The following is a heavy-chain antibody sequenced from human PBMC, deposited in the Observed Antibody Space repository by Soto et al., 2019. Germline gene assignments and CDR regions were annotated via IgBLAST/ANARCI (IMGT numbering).Heavy chain of an antibody. CDR2: IYWDDDK. V-gene: IGHV2-5*02. D-gene: IGHD6-6*01. CDR1: GFSLSTSGVD. CDR3: AHRRPYSNSPEYFFDY. J-gene: IGHJ4*02. Sequence: QITLKESGPTLVKPTQTLTLTCTFSGFSLSTSGVDVGWIRQPPGKALEWLALIYWDDDKRYSPSLKSRLTSTNDTSKNQVVLTITNMDPLDTTTYYCAHRRPYSNSPEYFFDYWGQGTLVTVSS.